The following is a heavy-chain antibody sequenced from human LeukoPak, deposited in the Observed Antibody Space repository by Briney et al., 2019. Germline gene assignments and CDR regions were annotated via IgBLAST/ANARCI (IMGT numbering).Heavy chain of an antibody. CDR1: GFTFSSYA. CDR3: ARYYYDSSGYLPWFDY. CDR2: ISYDGSNK. J-gene: IGHJ4*02. D-gene: IGHD3-22*01. Sequence: PGRSLRLSCAASGFTFSSYAMHWVRQAPGKGLEWVAVISYDGSNKYYADSVKGRFTISRDNAKNSLYLQMNSLRAEDTAVYYCARYYYDSSGYLPWFDYWGQGTLVTVSS. V-gene: IGHV3-30-3*01.